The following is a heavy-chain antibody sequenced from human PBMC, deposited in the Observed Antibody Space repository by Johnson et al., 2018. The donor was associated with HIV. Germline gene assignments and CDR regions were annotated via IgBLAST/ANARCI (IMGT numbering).Heavy chain of an antibody. CDR1: GFTVSSNY. J-gene: IGHJ3*01. D-gene: IGHD3-16*01. Sequence: VQLVESGGGLVQPGRSLRLSCAASGFTVSSNYMSWVRQAPGKGLEWVSVIYSGGSTYYADSVKGRFTISSDNSRNTLDLQMNSLRAEDTAVYYCARAKYGGAFDVWGQGTMVSVSS. V-gene: IGHV3-66*01. CDR2: IYSGGST. CDR3: ARAKYGGAFDV.